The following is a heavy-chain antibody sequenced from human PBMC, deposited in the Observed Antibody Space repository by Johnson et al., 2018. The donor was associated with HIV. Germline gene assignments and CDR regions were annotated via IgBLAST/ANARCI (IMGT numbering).Heavy chain of an antibody. Sequence: VQLVESGGGLVQPGGSLRLSCAASGFTVSSNYMSWVRQAPGKGLEWVANIKQDGSEKYYVDSVKGRFTISRDNAKNSLYLQMNSLRAEDTAVYYCARDPDIWGQGTMVTVSS. CDR3: ARDPDI. CDR1: GFTVSSNY. CDR2: IKQDGSEK. J-gene: IGHJ3*02. V-gene: IGHV3-7*01.